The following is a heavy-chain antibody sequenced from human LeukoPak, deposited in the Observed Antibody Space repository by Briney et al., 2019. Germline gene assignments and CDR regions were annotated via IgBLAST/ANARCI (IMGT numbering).Heavy chain of an antibody. CDR2: INHSGST. V-gene: IGHV4-34*01. Sequence: SETLSLTCAVYGGSFSGYYWSWIRQPPGKGLEWIGEINHSGSTNYNPSLKSRVTISVDTSKNQFSLKLSSVTAADTAVYYCARLATESGVVPAVGWFDPWGQGTLVTVSS. CDR1: GGSFSGYY. D-gene: IGHD2-2*01. J-gene: IGHJ5*02. CDR3: ARLATESGVVPAVGWFDP.